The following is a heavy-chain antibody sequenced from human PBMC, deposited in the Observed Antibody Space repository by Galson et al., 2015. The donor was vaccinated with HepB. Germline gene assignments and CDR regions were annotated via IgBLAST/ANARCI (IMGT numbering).Heavy chain of an antibody. Sequence: SLRLSCAASGFTFSSYAMSWVRQAPGKGLEWVSAISGSGGSTYYADSVKGRFTISRDNSKNTLYLQMNSLRAEDTAVYYCANGWDGDYVYDYWGQGTLVTVSS. J-gene: IGHJ4*02. CDR1: GFTFSSYA. V-gene: IGHV3-23*01. D-gene: IGHD4-17*01. CDR3: ANGWDGDYVYDY. CDR2: ISGSGGST.